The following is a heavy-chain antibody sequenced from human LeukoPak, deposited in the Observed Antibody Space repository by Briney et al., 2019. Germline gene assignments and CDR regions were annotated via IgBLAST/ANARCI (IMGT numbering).Heavy chain of an antibody. V-gene: IGHV4-59*11. J-gene: IGHJ5*02. D-gene: IGHD2-15*01. CDR1: VGSISSHY. Sequence: SETLSLTCTVSVGSISSHYWSWIRQTPGQGLEWIGYISYSGGTNYNPSLKSRDTISVDTSKSQFSLKLTSVTAADTAVYYCARLKDLWFDPWGQGTLVTVSS. CDR2: ISYSGGT. CDR3: ARLKDLWFDP.